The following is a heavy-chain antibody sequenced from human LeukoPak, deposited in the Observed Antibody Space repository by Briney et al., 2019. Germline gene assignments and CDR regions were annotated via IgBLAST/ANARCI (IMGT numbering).Heavy chain of an antibody. V-gene: IGHV3-73*01. CDR2: IRSKTYNYAT. J-gene: IGHJ5*02. CDR3: NRLDTIITGPA. Sequence: GGSLRLSCAASGFTFSGSALHWVRQSSGKGLEWVCRIRSKTYNYATAYAESVKGRFTISRDDSKNTAYLQMNSLKTEDTAVYYCNRLDTIITGPAWGQGTLVTVSS. D-gene: IGHD3-16*01. CDR1: GFTFSGSA.